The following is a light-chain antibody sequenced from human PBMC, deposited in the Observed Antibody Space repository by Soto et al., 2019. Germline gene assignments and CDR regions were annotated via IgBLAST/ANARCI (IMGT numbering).Light chain of an antibody. Sequence: DIQMTQSPPTLSASVGDRVTITCRASQSISSWLAWYPQRPGKAPNLLIYDVSSLESGVPSRFSGSGSGTEFTLTISSLQPDDFATYYCQQYTNYPWTFGQGTKV. CDR2: DVS. V-gene: IGKV1-5*01. CDR1: QSISSW. J-gene: IGKJ1*01. CDR3: QQYTNYPWT.